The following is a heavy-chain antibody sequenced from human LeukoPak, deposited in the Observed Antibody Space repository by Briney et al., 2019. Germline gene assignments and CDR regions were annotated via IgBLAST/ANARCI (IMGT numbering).Heavy chain of an antibody. CDR2: ILTSGIT. J-gene: IGHJ4*02. CDR1: NGSISSYH. V-gene: IGHV4-4*09. Sequence: SETLCLTCTVSNGSISSYHWSWVRQPPGKGLEWIGYILTSGITTYNPSLKSRLTISVDTSKNRFTLKLSSVTAADTAVYYCARLRVSGSYLYYFDYWGQGTLVTVSS. CDR3: ARLRVSGSYLYYFDY. D-gene: IGHD3-10*01.